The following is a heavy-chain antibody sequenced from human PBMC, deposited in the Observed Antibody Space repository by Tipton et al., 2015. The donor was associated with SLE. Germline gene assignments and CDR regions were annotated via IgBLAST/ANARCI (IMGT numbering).Heavy chain of an antibody. Sequence: QLVQSGAEVKKTGESLKISCQGSGYKFTNYWIGWVRQVPGKGLEWMGNIQPDDSIATYSPAFRGQVTISRDNSKNSLYLHMNSLRADDTAVYFCARHGLGSYFDYWGPGTLVTVSS. CDR1: GYKFTNYW. CDR3: ARHGLGSYFDY. V-gene: IGHV5-51*01. CDR2: IQPDDSIA. D-gene: IGHD4-17*01. J-gene: IGHJ4*02.